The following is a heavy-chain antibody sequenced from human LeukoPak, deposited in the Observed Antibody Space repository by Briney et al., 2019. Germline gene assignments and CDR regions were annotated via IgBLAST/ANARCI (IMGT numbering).Heavy chain of an antibody. CDR1: GGSISSGTDY. CDR3: ARDRLEGYYDSSGYWTH. Sequence: PSETLSLTCTVSGGSISSGTDYWSWIRQPAGKELEWIGRISSSGSTHYNPSLKSRVTISIDTSKNQFSLKLSSVTAADTAVYYCARDRLEGYYDSSGYWTHWGQGTLVTVSS. D-gene: IGHD3-22*01. CDR2: ISSSGST. J-gene: IGHJ4*02. V-gene: IGHV4-61*02.